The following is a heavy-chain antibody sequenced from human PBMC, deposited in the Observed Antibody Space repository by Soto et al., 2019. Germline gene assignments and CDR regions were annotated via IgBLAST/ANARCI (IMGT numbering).Heavy chain of an antibody. D-gene: IGHD3-3*01. Sequence: PSETLSLTCAAYGGSVNGYYWNWIRQPPGKGLEWIGEINHTGGTHYNPSLKSRVTMSVDTSKNQFSLRLSSVTAADTALYYCATRITVFGLLIPPFDPWGQGTQVTVS. V-gene: IGHV4-34*01. CDR2: INHTGGT. CDR1: GGSVNGYY. J-gene: IGHJ5*02. CDR3: ATRITVFGLLIPPFDP.